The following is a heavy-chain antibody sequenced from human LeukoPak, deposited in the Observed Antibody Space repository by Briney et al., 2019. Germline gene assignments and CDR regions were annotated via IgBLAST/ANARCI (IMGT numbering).Heavy chain of an antibody. Sequence: SETLSLTCAVYGGSFSSYYWSWIRQPPGKGLEWIGEINHSGSTNYNPSLKSRVTISVDTSKNQFSLKLSSVTAADTAVYYCAGLGVQLWTRGWFDPWGQGTLVTVSS. CDR1: GGSFSSYY. CDR3: AGLGVQLWTRGWFDP. D-gene: IGHD5-18*01. J-gene: IGHJ5*02. V-gene: IGHV4-34*01. CDR2: INHSGST.